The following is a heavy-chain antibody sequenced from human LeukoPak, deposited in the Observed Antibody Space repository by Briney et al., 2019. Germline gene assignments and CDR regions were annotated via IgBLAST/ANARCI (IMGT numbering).Heavy chain of an antibody. CDR1: GGSFSGYY. CDR3: ARKYSSGWYVRGWFDP. CDR2: INHSGST. J-gene: IGHJ5*02. D-gene: IGHD6-19*01. V-gene: IGHV4-34*01. Sequence: SETLSLACAVYGGSFSGYYWSWIRQPPGKGLEWIGEINHSGSTNYNPSLKSRVTISVDTSKNQFSLKLSSVTAADTAVYYCARKYSSGWYVRGWFDPWGQGTLVTVSP.